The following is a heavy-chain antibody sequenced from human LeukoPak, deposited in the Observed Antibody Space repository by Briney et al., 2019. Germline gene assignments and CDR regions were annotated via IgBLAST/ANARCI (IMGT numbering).Heavy chain of an antibody. CDR2: IYYSGST. CDR3: ARDRITIFGVVTGY. V-gene: IGHV4-39*07. D-gene: IGHD3-3*01. CDR1: GGSISSSSYY. J-gene: IGHJ4*02. Sequence: SETLSLTCTVSGGSISSSSYYWGWIRQPPGKGLEWIGSIYYSGSTYYNPSLKSRVTISVDTSKNQFSLKLSSVTAADTAVYYCARDRITIFGVVTGYWGQGTLVTVSS.